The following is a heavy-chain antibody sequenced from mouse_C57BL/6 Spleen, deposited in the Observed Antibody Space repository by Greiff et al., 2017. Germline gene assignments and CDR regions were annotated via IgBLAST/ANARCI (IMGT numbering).Heavy chain of an antibody. Sequence: VQLQQSGPELVKPGASLKISCKASGYAFSSSWMNWVQQRPGKGLEWIGRIYPGDGDTNYNGKFKGKATLTADKSSSTAYMQLSRLTSEDSAVYFCAREKAYWGQGTLVTVSA. CDR1: GYAFSSSW. CDR2: IYPGDGDT. V-gene: IGHV1-82*01. CDR3: AREKAY. J-gene: IGHJ3*01.